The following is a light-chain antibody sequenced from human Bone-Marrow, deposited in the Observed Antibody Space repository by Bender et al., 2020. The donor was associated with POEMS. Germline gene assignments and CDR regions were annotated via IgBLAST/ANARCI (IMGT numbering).Light chain of an antibody. J-gene: IGLJ3*02. CDR3: CSYAGTSSWV. CDR1: SNDVGGYNL. V-gene: IGLV2-23*01. Sequence: QSALTQPASVSGSPGQSITISCTGTSNDVGGYNLVSWYQQHPDKAPKLLIYEGSKRLSGVSNRFSGSKSGNTASLTISGLLPEDEADYYCCSYAGTSSWVFGGGTKLTVL. CDR2: EGS.